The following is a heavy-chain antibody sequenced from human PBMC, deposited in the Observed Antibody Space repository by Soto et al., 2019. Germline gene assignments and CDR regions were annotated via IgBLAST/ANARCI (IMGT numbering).Heavy chain of an antibody. Sequence: GESLKMSGNGSGYSFTSYWISWVRQMPGKGLEWMGRIDPSDSYTNYSPSFQGHVTISADKSISTAYLQWSSLKASDTAMYYCARIVDTAMEPDYLGQGTLVTVSS. CDR1: GYSFTSYW. D-gene: IGHD5-18*01. CDR2: IDPSDSYT. J-gene: IGHJ4*02. V-gene: IGHV5-10-1*01. CDR3: ARIVDTAMEPDY.